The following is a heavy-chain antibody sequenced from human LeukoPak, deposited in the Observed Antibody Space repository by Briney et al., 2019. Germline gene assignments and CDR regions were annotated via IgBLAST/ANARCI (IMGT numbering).Heavy chain of an antibody. D-gene: IGHD2-8*01. J-gene: IGHJ4*02. V-gene: IGHV4-4*07. CDR2: IDASGNT. CDR1: GASITSYY. Sequence: PSETLSLTCTVSGASITSYYWKWVRQPAGRGGEGVGRIDASGNTNYSPPLNRLLTMSIDTSKIQFYLKLTSVTAADTAVYYCARIPLFCSDGVCYIGYLDYWGQGILASVSS. CDR3: ARIPLFCSDGVCYIGYLDY.